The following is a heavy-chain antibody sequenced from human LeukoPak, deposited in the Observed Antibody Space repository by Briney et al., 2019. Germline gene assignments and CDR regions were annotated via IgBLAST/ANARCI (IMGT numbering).Heavy chain of an antibody. V-gene: IGHV4-39*02. J-gene: IGHJ6*03. Sequence: SETLSLTCTVSGGSISSSSYYWGWIRQPPGKGLEWIGSIYYSGSTYYNPSLKSRVTISVDTSKNQFSLKLSSVTAADAAVYYCARETSQKGAHYMDVWGKGTTVTISS. CDR2: IYYSGST. CDR3: ARETSQKGAHYMDV. CDR1: GGSISSSSYY. D-gene: IGHD3-16*01.